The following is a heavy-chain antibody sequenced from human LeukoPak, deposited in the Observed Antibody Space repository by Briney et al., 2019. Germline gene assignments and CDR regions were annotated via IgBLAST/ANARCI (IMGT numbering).Heavy chain of an antibody. D-gene: IGHD1-26*01. CDR1: GFTFNTYA. CDR3: AKGGNPDY. Sequence: GGPLRLSCAASGFTFNTYAMSWVRQAPGKGLEWVSGISVSGGTTYYIDSAKGRFTIFRDNSKNTLYLQMNSLRAEDTAVYYCAKGGNPDYWGQGTLVTVSS. V-gene: IGHV3-23*01. CDR2: ISVSGGTT. J-gene: IGHJ4*02.